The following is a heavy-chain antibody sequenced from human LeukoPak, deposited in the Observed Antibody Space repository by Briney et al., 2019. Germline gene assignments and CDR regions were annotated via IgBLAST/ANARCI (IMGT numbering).Heavy chain of an antibody. CDR3: AKFSGSYGAFDI. V-gene: IGHV3-30*02. CDR1: GFTFSSYS. Sequence: SGGSLRLSCAASGFTFSSYSMHWVRQAPGKGLEWVAFIRYDGSNKYYADSVKGRFTISRDNSKNTLYLQMNSLRAEDTAVYYCAKFSGSYGAFDIWGQGTMVTVSS. J-gene: IGHJ3*02. CDR2: IRYDGSNK. D-gene: IGHD1-26*01.